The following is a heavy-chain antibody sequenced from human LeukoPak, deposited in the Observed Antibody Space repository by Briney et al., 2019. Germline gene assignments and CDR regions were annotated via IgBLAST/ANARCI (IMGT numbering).Heavy chain of an antibody. CDR1: GFTYSGSA. CDR2: IRSKANNYAT. V-gene: IGHV3-73*01. Sequence: GGSLRLSCAASGFTYSGSAMDWVRQASGKGLEWVGRIRSKANNYATAYAASVKGRFTISRDDSKNTAYLQMNSLKTEDAAVYYCSSLADYWGQGTLVTVSS. CDR3: SSLADY. D-gene: IGHD3-3*02. J-gene: IGHJ4*02.